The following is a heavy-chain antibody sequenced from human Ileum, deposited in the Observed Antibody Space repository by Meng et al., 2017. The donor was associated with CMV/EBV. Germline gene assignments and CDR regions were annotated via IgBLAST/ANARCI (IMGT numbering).Heavy chain of an antibody. CDR1: GFTFSSYA. V-gene: IGHV3-23*03. CDR3: AKLLGDFWSGYHFDY. Sequence: GGSLRLSCAASGFTFSSYAMSWVRQAPGKGLEWVSVIYSGGSSTYYADSVKGRFTISRDNSKNTLYLQMNSLRAEDTAVYYCAKLLGDFWSGYHFDYWGQGNRVTVSS. D-gene: IGHD3-3*01. J-gene: IGHJ4*02. CDR2: IYSGGSST.